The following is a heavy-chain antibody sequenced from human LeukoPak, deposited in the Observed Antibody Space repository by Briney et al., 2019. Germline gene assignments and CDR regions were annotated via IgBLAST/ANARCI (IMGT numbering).Heavy chain of an antibody. V-gene: IGHV4-31*03. D-gene: IGHD4/OR15-4a*01. J-gene: IGHJ4*02. CDR3: ARGGANYYEADY. Sequence: SETLSLTCTVSGGSISGGGYYWSWIRQHPGKGLEWIGYIYSTGRTYYIPSLKSRLTMSVDTSQNQFSLKLTSVTAADSAVYYCARGGANYYEADYWGQGILVTVSA. CDR2: IYSTGRT. CDR1: GGSISGGGYY.